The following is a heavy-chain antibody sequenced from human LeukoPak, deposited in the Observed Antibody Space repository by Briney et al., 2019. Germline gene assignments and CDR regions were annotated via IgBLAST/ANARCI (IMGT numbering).Heavy chain of an antibody. CDR2: LYASGST. CDR3: ARDGAATFSDY. V-gene: IGHV4-4*07. Sequence: SETLSLTCTVSGGSISNYYWSCTRQPAGKGLEYIGRLYASGSTDYSPSLRSQLTMSLDTSKNQFSLKLTSVTAADTAIYYCARDGAATFSDYWGQGALVTVSS. D-gene: IGHD1-26*01. CDR1: GGSISNYY. J-gene: IGHJ4*02.